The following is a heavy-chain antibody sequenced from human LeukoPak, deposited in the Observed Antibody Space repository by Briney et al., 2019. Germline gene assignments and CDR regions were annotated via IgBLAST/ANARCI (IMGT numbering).Heavy chain of an antibody. Sequence: GGSLRPSCAASGFTFSSYSMNWVRQAPGKGLEWVSYISSSSSTIYYADSVKGRFTISRDNAKNSLYLQMNSLRAEDTAVYYCAREYYGSGSYLRFDPWGQGTLVTVSS. CDR3: AREYYGSGSYLRFDP. V-gene: IGHV3-48*01. J-gene: IGHJ5*02. CDR2: ISSSSSTI. D-gene: IGHD3-10*01. CDR1: GFTFSSYS.